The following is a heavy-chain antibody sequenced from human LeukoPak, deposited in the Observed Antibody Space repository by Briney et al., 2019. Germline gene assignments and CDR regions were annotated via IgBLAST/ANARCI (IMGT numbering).Heavy chain of an antibody. CDR1: GFTFSSYA. V-gene: IGHV3-23*01. CDR3: AKDYRYYFDS. CDR2: ISGGGVTT. J-gene: IGHJ4*02. Sequence: GGSLRLSCAASGFTFSSYAMSWVRQAPGKGLEWVATISGGGVTTYYADSVKGRFTISSDNSKNTLYLQMDSLRAEDTAVYYCAKDYRYYFDSWGQGTLVTVSS. D-gene: IGHD1-26*01.